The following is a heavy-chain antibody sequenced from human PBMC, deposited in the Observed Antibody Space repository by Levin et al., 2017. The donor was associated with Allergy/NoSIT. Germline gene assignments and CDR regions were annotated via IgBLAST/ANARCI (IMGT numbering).Heavy chain of an antibody. CDR2: ISNDGSNK. J-gene: IGHJ4*02. D-gene: IGHD1-1*01. V-gene: IGHV3-30*18. CDR3: AKDVCTSDTCYFDY. Sequence: LSLTCAASGFAFSSYGMHWVRQAPGKGLDWVAVISNDGSNKYYADSVKGRFTISRDNSKTTLFLQMNSLRAEDTAVYYCAKDVCTSDTCYFDYWGQGPLVTVSS. CDR1: GFAFSSYG.